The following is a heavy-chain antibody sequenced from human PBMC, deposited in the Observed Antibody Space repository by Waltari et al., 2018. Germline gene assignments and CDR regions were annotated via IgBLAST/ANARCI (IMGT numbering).Heavy chain of an antibody. D-gene: IGHD3-22*01. V-gene: IGHV4-38-2*02. CDR3: ARDYYDSSGY. Sequence: QVQLQESGPGLVKPSATLSLTCAVSGYSISSGYYWGWIRQPPGKGLEWIGSIYHSGSTYYNPSLKSRVTISVDTSKNQFSLKLSSVTAADTAVYYCARDYYDSSGYWGQGTLVTVSS. CDR2: IYHSGST. CDR1: GYSISSGYY. J-gene: IGHJ4*02.